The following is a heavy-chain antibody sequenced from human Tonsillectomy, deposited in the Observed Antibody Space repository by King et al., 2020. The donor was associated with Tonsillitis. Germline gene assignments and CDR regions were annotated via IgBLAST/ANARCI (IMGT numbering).Heavy chain of an antibody. J-gene: IGHJ5*02. CDR3: ATGGWFDR. Sequence: QLVQSGGGLVQPGGSLRLSCAASGFMFSNYSMNWVRQAPGKGLEWISFISNTSSTIYYADSVKGRFAISRDNAKNSLYLQMNSLRDGDTALYYCATGGWFDRWGQGTLVTVSS. D-gene: IGHD4-23*01. CDR2: ISNTSSTI. CDR1: GFMFSNYS. V-gene: IGHV3-48*02.